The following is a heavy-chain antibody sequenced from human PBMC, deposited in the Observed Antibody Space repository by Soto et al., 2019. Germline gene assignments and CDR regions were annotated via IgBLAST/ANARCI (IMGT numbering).Heavy chain of an antibody. CDR3: AKSGSSPLDD. V-gene: IGHV3-9*01. Sequence: EVQLVESGGGLVQPGRSLRLSCAVSGFIFDDYAMHWVRQAPGKGLEWVSAISWDSVIIGYADSVKGRFTISRDNAKNSLYLQMNSLRAEYTAFYYCAKSGSSPLDDWGQGTLVTVSS. D-gene: IGHD5-12*01. CDR2: ISWDSVII. J-gene: IGHJ4*02. CDR1: GFIFDDYA.